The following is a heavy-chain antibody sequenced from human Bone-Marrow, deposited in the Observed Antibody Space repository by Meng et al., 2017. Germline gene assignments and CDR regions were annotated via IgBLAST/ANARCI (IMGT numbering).Heavy chain of an antibody. CDR3: ARGQQHCSSTSCYGPGFDY. CDR2: IYYSGST. J-gene: IGHJ4*02. CDR1: GGSISSYY. Sequence: GSLRLSCTVSGGSISSYYWSWIRQPPGKGLEWIGYIYYSGSTNYNPSLKSRVTISVDTSKDQFSLKLSSVTAADTAVYYCARGQQHCSSTSCYGPGFDYWGQGTLVTVSS. V-gene: IGHV4-59*01. D-gene: IGHD2-2*01.